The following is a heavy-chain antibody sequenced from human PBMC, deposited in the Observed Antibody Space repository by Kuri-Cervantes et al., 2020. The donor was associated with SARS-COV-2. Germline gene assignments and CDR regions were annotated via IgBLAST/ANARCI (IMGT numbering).Heavy chain of an antibody. CDR1: GFTLSSYS. CDR2: MSGTGGSST. Sequence: GGSLRLSCAASGFTLSSYSMNWVRQAPGKGLEWVSVMSGTGGSSTFYADSVKGRFIISRDNSKNTLYLQMNSLRAEDTAVYYCAKDQHGIVVVVAAIDYWGQGTLVTVSS. V-gene: IGHV3-NL1*01. CDR3: AKDQHGIVVVVAAIDY. J-gene: IGHJ4*02. D-gene: IGHD2-15*01.